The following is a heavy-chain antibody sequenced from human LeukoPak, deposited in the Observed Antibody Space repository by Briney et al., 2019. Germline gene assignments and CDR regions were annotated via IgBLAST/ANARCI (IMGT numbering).Heavy chain of an antibody. V-gene: IGHV4-34*01. CDR1: GGSFSGYY. CDR3: ARTTGGSTKDAFDI. J-gene: IGHJ3*02. D-gene: IGHD3-10*01. CDR2: INHSGST. Sequence: SETLSLTCAVYGGSFSGYYWSWIRQPPGKGLEWIGEINHSGSTNYNPSLKSRVTISVDMSKNQFSLKLSSVTAADTAVYYCARTTGGSTKDAFDIWGQGTMVTVSS.